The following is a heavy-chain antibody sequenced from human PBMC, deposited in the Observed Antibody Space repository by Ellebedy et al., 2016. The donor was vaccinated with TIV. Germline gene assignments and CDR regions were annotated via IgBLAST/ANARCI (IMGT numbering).Heavy chain of an antibody. CDR1: QFSFSSYA. D-gene: IGHD4-17*01. J-gene: IGHJ3*01. CDR2: ISYDGRKE. CDR3: AGEATVTTSGVLDL. V-gene: IGHV3-30*04. Sequence: GGSLRLSCAASQFSFSSYAMHWVRQTPDKGLEWVAGISYDGRKEYYADSVKGRFTVSRDNFKNTLFVQMNSLTADDTAVYYCAGEATVTTSGVLDLWGPGTRVTVSS.